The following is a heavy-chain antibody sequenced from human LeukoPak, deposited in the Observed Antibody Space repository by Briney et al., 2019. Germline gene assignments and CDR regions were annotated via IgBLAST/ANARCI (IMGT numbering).Heavy chain of an antibody. J-gene: IGHJ3*02. CDR2: IYHSGST. D-gene: IGHD5-18*01. Sequence: SETLSLTCAVSGGSISSSNWWSWVRQPPGKGLEWIGEIYHSGSTNYNPSLKSRVTISVDKSKNQFSLKLSSVTAADTAVYYCARPHGGYNYGSHAFDIWGQGTMVTVSS. CDR3: ARPHGGYNYGSHAFDI. CDR1: GGSISSSNW. V-gene: IGHV4-4*02.